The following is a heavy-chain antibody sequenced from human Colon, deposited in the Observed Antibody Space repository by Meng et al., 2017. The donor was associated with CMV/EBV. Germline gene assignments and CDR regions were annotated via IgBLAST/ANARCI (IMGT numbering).Heavy chain of an antibody. CDR3: ARGIRVWFGKSYYDF. V-gene: IGHV4-30-4*08. CDR1: GDSINRGDYF. D-gene: IGHD3-10*01. Sequence: SGDSINRGDYFWTWIRQPPGEGLEWIGYVFSSGTTYYNPSLRGRVAISSDTSKNQFSLKVTSVTPADTAVYYCARGIRVWFGKSYYDFWGQGALVTVSS. J-gene: IGHJ4*03. CDR2: VFSSGTT.